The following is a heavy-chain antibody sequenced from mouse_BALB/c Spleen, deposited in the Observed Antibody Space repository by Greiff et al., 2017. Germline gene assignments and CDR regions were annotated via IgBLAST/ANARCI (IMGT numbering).Heavy chain of an antibody. CDR2: IYPGSGST. CDR1: GYTFTSYW. D-gene: IGHD2-1*01. Sequence: LQQPGSELVRPGASVKLSCKASGYTFTSYWMHWVKQRHGPGLEWIGRIYPGSGSTNYDEKFKSKGTLTVDTSSSTAYMHLSSLTSEDSAVYYCTRGHYGNAHYYAMDYWGQGTSVTVSS. J-gene: IGHJ4*01. CDR3: TRGHYGNAHYYAMDY. V-gene: IGHV1S22*01.